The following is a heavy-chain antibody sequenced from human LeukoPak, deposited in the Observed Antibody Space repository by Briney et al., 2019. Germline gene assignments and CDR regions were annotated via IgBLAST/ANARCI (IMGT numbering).Heavy chain of an antibody. J-gene: IGHJ4*02. CDR2: IYHTGNT. CDR1: GGSITNYY. Sequence: KPSETLSLTCTVSGGSITNYYWTWIRQPPGKGLEYIGYIYHTGNTYDNPSLRSRVTMSRDASKNQFSLKLSSVTAADTAVYYCARGFYSGSCFDYWGQGTLVTVSS. D-gene: IGHD1-26*01. CDR3: ARGFYSGSCFDY. V-gene: IGHV4-59*01.